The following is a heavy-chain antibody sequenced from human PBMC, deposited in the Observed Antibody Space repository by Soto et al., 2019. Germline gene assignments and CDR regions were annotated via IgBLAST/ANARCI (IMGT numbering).Heavy chain of an antibody. CDR3: AREGYSYGSYYYYGMDV. CDR1: GFTFSSYG. J-gene: IGHJ6*02. V-gene: IGHV3-33*01. CDR2: IRYDGSNK. Sequence: QVQLVESGGGVVQPGRSLRLSCAASGFTFSSYGMHWVRQAPGKGLEWVAVIRYDGSNKYYADSVKGRFTISRDNSKNTLYLQMNSRRAEDTAVYYCAREGYSYGSYYYYGMDVWGQGTTVTVSS. D-gene: IGHD5-18*01.